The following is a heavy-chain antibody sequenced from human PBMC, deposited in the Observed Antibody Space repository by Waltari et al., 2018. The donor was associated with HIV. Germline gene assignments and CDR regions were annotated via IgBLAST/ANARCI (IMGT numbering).Heavy chain of an antibody. CDR2: IYFNGNT. V-gene: IGHV4-59*11. J-gene: IGHJ6*02. D-gene: IGHD2-15*01. CDR3: ARGPIMTPGNFYNGFDV. CDR1: GGPITNHY. Sequence: QVQLQESGPGLVKPSGTLSLTCSVSGGPITNHYLSWIRQAPEKGLEWIGYIYFNGNTNSNASIKIRVTMSADTSNNQISLNLTSVTAADSARYYCARGPIMTPGNFYNGFDVWGRGTTVTVSS.